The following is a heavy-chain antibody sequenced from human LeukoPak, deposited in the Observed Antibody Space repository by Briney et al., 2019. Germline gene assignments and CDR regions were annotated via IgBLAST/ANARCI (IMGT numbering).Heavy chain of an antibody. CDR2: ISYDGSNK. D-gene: IGHD5-12*01. CDR1: GFTFSSYG. CDR3: AKLAAYDVDY. Sequence: PGRSLRLSCAASGFTFSSYGMHWVRQAPGKGLEWVAVISYDGSNKYYADSVKGRFTISRDNSKNTLYLQMNSLGAEDTAVYYCAKLAAYDVDYWGQGTLVTVSP. V-gene: IGHV3-30*18. J-gene: IGHJ4*02.